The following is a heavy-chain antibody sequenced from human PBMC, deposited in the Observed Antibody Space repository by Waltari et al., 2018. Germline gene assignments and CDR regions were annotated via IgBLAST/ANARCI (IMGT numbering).Heavy chain of an antibody. J-gene: IGHJ4*02. D-gene: IGHD6-6*01. CDR3: ARGYSSSSGAFDY. V-gene: IGHV3-21*01. Sequence: EVQLVESGGGLVKPGGSLRLSCAASGFTFSSYSMNWVRQAPGKGLEWVSSISSSSSYVYYADSVKGRFTISRDNAKNSLYLQMNSLRAEDTAVYYCARGYSSSSGAFDYWGQGTLVTVSS. CDR2: ISSSSSYV. CDR1: GFTFSSYS.